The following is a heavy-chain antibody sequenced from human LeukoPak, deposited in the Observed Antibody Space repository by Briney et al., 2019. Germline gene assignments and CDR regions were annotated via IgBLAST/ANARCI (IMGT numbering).Heavy chain of an antibody. Sequence: GGSLRLSCAASGFTFSDYYMSWIRQAPGKGLEWVSNISSSGSTIYYADSVKGRFTISRDNAKNSLYLQMNSLRAEDTAVYYCARDRSPAARGPPAFDIWGQGTMVTVSS. J-gene: IGHJ3*02. D-gene: IGHD2-2*01. CDR2: ISSSGSTI. V-gene: IGHV3-11*04. CDR3: ARDRSPAARGPPAFDI. CDR1: GFTFSDYY.